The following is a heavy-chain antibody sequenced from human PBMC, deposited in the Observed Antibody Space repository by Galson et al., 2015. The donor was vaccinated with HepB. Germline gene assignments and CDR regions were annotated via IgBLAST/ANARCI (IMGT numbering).Heavy chain of an antibody. D-gene: IGHD6-13*01. CDR2: IWKEGSNK. Sequence: SPRLACGASGFSFSNYGMHLVRQAPGQGLVWVALIWKEGSNKSFSASVKGRFTISRDNSQKTLYLQMNSLRAEDTAVYYCAREDKNIAVAALDYWGQGTMVTVSS. CDR1: GFSFSNYG. CDR3: AREDKNIAVAALDY. J-gene: IGHJ4*02. V-gene: IGHV3-33*08.